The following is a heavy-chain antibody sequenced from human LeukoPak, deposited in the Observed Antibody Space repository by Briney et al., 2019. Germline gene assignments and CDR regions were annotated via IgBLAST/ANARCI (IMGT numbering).Heavy chain of an antibody. CDR1: GFTFSSYA. CDR2: ISGSGGST. CDR3: AKANVWGSYRYYFGY. Sequence: GGSLRLSCAASGFTFSSYAMSWVRQAPGKGLEWVSAISGSGGSTYYADSVKGRFTISRDNSKNTLYLQMNSLRAEDTAVYYCAKANVWGSYRYYFGYWGQGTLVTVSS. V-gene: IGHV3-23*01. D-gene: IGHD3-16*02. J-gene: IGHJ4*02.